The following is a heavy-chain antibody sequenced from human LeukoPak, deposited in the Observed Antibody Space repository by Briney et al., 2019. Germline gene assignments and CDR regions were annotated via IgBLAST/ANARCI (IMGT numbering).Heavy chain of an antibody. V-gene: IGHV1-2*02. CDR1: GYTFTGYY. CDR3: ARGLYRDTAMVIDFDY. CDR2: INPNSGGT. Sequence: ASVKVSCKASGYTFTGYYMHWVRQAPGQGLEWMGWINPNSGGTNYAQKFQGRVTMTRDTSISTAYMELSRLRSDDTAVYYCARGLYRDTAMVIDFDYWGQGTLVTVSS. J-gene: IGHJ4*02. D-gene: IGHD5-18*01.